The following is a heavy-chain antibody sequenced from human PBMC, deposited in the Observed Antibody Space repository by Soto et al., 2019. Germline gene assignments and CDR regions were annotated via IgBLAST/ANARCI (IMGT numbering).Heavy chain of an antibody. CDR1: GFTFSTDT. D-gene: IGHD6-19*01. J-gene: IGHJ4*02. Sequence: EVQLVESGGGLVQPGGSLRLSCVASGFTFSTDTMNWVRQAPGKGLEWVAHISTSGATRYYADSVKGRFTISRDNAKTSLYLQMDSLRNEDTAVYYCARFFGSGFEYWGQGTLVTVSS. CDR2: ISTSGATR. CDR3: ARFFGSGFEY. V-gene: IGHV3-48*02.